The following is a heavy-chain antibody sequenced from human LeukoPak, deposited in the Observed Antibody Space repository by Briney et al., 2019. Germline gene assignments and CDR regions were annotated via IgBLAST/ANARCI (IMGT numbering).Heavy chain of an antibody. V-gene: IGHV1-24*01. J-gene: IGHJ4*02. D-gene: IGHD1-26*01. CDR2: FDPEDGET. CDR1: GYTLTELS. Sequence: ASVKVSCKVSGYTLTELSMHWVRQAPGKGLEWMGGFDPEDGETIYAQKFQGRVTMTEDASTDTAYMELSSLRSEDTAVYYCATLQWELLDYYFDYWGQGTLVTVSS. CDR3: ATLQWELLDYYFDY.